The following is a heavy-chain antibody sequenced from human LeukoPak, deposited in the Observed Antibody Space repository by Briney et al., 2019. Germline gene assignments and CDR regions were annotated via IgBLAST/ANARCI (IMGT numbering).Heavy chain of an antibody. D-gene: IGHD3-22*01. V-gene: IGHV1-18*01. CDR2: ISAYNGNT. J-gene: IGHJ3*02. CDR1: GYTFNSYG. Sequence: ASVKVSCKASGYTFNSYGISWVRQAPGQGLEWMGWISAYNGNTNYAQKLQGGVTMTTDISTSIAYMELRSLRSDDTAVYYCARDSSGYYGPNDAFDIWGQGTMVTVSS. CDR3: ARDSSGYYGPNDAFDI.